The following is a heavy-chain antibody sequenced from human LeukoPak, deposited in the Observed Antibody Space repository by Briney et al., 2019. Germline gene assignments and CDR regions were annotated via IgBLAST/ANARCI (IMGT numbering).Heavy chain of an antibody. Sequence: ASVKVSCKASGYTFTSYYINWVRQATGQGLEWMGWMNPKSGNTGYVQKFQGRVTITRNTSISTAYMELSSLRSDDTAVYYCARGGTSGWRTPNDDYWGQGTLVTVSS. J-gene: IGHJ4*02. CDR3: ARGGTSGWRTPNDDY. D-gene: IGHD6-19*01. CDR1: GYTFTSYY. V-gene: IGHV1-8*03. CDR2: MNPKSGNT.